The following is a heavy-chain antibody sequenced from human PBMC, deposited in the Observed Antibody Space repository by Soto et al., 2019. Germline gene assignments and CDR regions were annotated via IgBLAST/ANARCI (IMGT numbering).Heavy chain of an antibody. CDR1: GFTFSSYG. CDR2: ISSSGSTI. CDR3: ARAGRVATIIWGYYYYYMDV. D-gene: IGHD5-12*01. J-gene: IGHJ6*03. Sequence: GGSLRLSCAASGFTFSSYGMHWIRQAPGKGLEWVSYISSSGSTIYYADSVKGRFTISRDNAKNSLYLQMNSLRAEDTAVYYCARAGRVATIIWGYYYYYMDVWGKGTTVTVSS. V-gene: IGHV3-48*04.